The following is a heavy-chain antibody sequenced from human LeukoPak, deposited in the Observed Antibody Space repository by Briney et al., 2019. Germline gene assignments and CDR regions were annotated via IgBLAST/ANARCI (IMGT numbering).Heavy chain of an antibody. Sequence: PSETLSLTCTVSGGSISSYYWSGLPQPAEKGREGIGRFYTSGSPNHNPSLKSRVTMSVDKSKKQFSLKVTSVTAADTVVYYCARGGYGDYGDAFDIWGQGTMVTVPS. CDR1: GGSISSYY. CDR3: ARGGYGDYGDAFDI. V-gene: IGHV4-4*07. D-gene: IGHD4-17*01. CDR2: FYTSGSP. J-gene: IGHJ3*02.